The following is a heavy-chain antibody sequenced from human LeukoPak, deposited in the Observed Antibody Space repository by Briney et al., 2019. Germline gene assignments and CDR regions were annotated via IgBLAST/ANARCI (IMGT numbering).Heavy chain of an antibody. J-gene: IGHJ4*02. CDR1: GFTFSNYG. Sequence: GRSLRLSCAASGFTFSNYGIHWVRQAPGKGLEWVAVISYDGSNKYYADSVKGRFTISRDNSKNTLYLQMNSLRAEDTAVYYCAKEVRDSGSYRSDYWGQGTLVTVSS. CDR3: AKEVRDSGSYRSDY. CDR2: ISYDGSNK. D-gene: IGHD1-26*01. V-gene: IGHV3-30*18.